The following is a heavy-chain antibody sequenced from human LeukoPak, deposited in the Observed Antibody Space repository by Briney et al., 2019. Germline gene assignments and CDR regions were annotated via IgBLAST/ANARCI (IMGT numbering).Heavy chain of an antibody. CDR2: INHSGST. V-gene: IGHV4-34*01. Sequence: SETLSLTCAVYGGSFSGYYWSWIRQPPGKGLEWIGEINHSGSTNYNPSLKSRVTISVDTSKNQLSLNLSSVTAADTAVYYCARQRGYSYGFEDYWGQGTLVTVSS. CDR3: ARQRGYSYGFEDY. J-gene: IGHJ4*02. CDR1: GGSFSGYY. D-gene: IGHD5-18*01.